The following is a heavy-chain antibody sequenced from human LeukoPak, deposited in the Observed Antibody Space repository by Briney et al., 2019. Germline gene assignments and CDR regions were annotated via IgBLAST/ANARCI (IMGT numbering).Heavy chain of an antibody. CDR3: AIRADSSAHSFDY. CDR2: IRSSDGTT. CDR1: GFSFSRYG. V-gene: IGHV3-48*04. D-gene: IGHD3-22*01. J-gene: IGHJ4*02. Sequence: GGSLRLSCAASGFSFSRYGMKWVRQAPGKGLEWLSYIRSSDGTTYYADSVKGRFTISRDNAKNSLYLQMDSLRVEDTAVYYCAIRADSSAHSFDYWGQGTLVTVSS.